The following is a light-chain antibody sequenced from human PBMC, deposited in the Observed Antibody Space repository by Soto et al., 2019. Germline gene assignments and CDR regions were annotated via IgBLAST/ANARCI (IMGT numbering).Light chain of an antibody. Sequence: DIQMTQSPSILSASVGDRVTITCRASQSVSSWLAWYQQRPGQAPKLLIYAASSLQSGVPSRFSGSGSGTDFTLTISSLQPEDFATYYCQQSYSTHSWTFGQGTKVEIK. J-gene: IGKJ1*01. CDR1: QSVSSW. V-gene: IGKV1-39*01. CDR2: AAS. CDR3: QQSYSTHSWT.